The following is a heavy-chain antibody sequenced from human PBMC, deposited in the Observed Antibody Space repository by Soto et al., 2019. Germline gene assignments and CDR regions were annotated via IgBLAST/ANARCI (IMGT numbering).Heavy chain of an antibody. J-gene: IGHJ4*02. CDR2: ISYDGSNK. Sequence: QVQLVESGGGVVQPGRSLRLSCAASGFTFSSYGMHWVRQAPGKGLEWVAVISYDGSNKYYADSVKGRFTISRDNSKNTLSLQMNRLRAEDSAVYYCARDHVVAAAGTCFDYWGQGTLVTVSS. D-gene: IGHD6-13*01. V-gene: IGHV3-30*03. CDR1: GFTFSSYG. CDR3: ARDHVVAAAGTCFDY.